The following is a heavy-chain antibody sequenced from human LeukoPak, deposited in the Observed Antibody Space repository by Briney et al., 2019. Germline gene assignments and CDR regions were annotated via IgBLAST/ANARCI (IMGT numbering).Heavy chain of an antibody. Sequence: SETLSLTCTVSGGSISSYYWSWIRQPPGKGLEWIGSIYYSGSTYYNPSLKSRVTISVDTSKNQFSLKLSSVTAADTAVYYCARLPHSSSSTLWLDYWGQGTLVTVSS. CDR3: ARLPHSSSSTLWLDY. CDR2: IYYSGST. CDR1: GGSISSYY. V-gene: IGHV4-59*05. J-gene: IGHJ4*02. D-gene: IGHD6-6*01.